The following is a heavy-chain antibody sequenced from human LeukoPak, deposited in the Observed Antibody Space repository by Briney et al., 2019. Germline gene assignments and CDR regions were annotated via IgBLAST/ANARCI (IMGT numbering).Heavy chain of an antibody. CDR2: INHRGST. D-gene: IGHD3-3*01. V-gene: IGHV4-34*01. CDR3: AKDRYLAFWSDTGGDFGY. Sequence: SETLSLTCAVYVRSFSGYYWSWIRQPPGKGLEGIGEINHRGSTKYNPSLKGRVTISVDTSKDQFSLKLSSVTAGDRAEYYCAKDRYLAFWSDTGGDFGYWGQGTLVTASS. J-gene: IGHJ4*02. CDR1: VRSFSGYY.